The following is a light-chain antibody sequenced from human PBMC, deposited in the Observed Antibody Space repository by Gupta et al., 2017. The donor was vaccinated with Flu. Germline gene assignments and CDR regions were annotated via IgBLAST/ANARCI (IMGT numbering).Light chain of an antibody. V-gene: IGKV1-5*03. CDR1: QTISKW. CDR2: KAS. J-gene: IGKJ1*01. CDR3: QQYNSYSA. Sequence: DIQMTQSPSTLSASVGDRVNITCRASQTISKWVAWYQQKPGKAPKLLIYKASSLESGVPSRFSGSGSGTEFTLTISSLQPDDFATYYCQQYNSYSAFGQGTKVEIK.